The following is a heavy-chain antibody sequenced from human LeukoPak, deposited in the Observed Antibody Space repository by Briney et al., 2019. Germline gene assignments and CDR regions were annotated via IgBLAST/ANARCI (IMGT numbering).Heavy chain of an antibody. Sequence: PGGSLRLSCAASGFTFSIYAISWVCQAPGKGLEWVSAISGSGGSTYYADSVKGRFTISRDNSKNTLYLQMNSLRAEDTAVYYCAKDSPSYYDFWSGYSEHYFDYWGQGTLVTVSS. CDR1: GFTFSIYA. CDR2: ISGSGGST. CDR3: AKDSPSYYDFWSGYSEHYFDY. D-gene: IGHD3-3*01. J-gene: IGHJ4*02. V-gene: IGHV3-23*01.